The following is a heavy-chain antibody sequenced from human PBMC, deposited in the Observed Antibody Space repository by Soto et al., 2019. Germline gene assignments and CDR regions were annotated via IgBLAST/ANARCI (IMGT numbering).Heavy chain of an antibody. D-gene: IGHD3-22*01. CDR2: ISGSSSTT. CDR1: GFAFSSYS. V-gene: IGHV3-48*02. CDR3: ARGLYYYDSRGYWGY. Sequence: EVQLVESGGGLVQPGGSLRLSCAASGFAFSSYSMNWVRQAPGKGLEWVSYISGSSSTTYYADSVKGRFTISRDNAKNSLYLQMNSLRDEDTAVYYCARGLYYYDSRGYWGYWGQGTLVTIPS. J-gene: IGHJ4*02.